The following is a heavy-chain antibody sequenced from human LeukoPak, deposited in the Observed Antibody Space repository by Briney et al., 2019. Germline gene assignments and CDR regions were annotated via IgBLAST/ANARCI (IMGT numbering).Heavy chain of an antibody. CDR2: INPSGGST. Sequence: ASVKVSCKASGYTFTSYYMHWVRQAPGQGLEWMGIINPSGGSTSYAQKFQGRVTMTRDTSTSTVYMELSSLRSEDTAVNYCARGALRYFDWSSRGLDYWGQGTLVTVSS. J-gene: IGHJ4*02. V-gene: IGHV1-46*01. CDR3: ARGALRYFDWSSRGLDY. CDR1: GYTFTSYY. D-gene: IGHD3-9*01.